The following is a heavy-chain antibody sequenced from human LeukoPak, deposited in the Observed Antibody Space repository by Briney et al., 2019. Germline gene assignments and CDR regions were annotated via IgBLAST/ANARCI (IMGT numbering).Heavy chain of an antibody. D-gene: IGHD6-19*01. J-gene: IGHJ5*02. CDR3: ARQEAVAGTWAWFDP. CDR2: IYYSGST. Sequence: SETLSLTCTVSGCSISSSRYYWGWIRQPPGKGLEWIGNIYYSGSTYYNPSLKRQVTISVDPSKNQFSLKLSSVTAADTAVYYCARQEAVAGTWAWFDPWGQGTLVTVSS. CDR1: GCSISSSRYY. V-gene: IGHV4-39*01.